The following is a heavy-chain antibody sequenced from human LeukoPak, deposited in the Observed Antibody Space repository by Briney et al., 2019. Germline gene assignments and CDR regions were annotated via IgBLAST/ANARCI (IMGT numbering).Heavy chain of an antibody. CDR1: GFTFSRYW. CDR2: MNSDGSST. D-gene: IGHD3-22*01. Sequence: GRSLRLSCAASGFTFSRYWMHWVRQAPGKGLVWVSRMNSDGSSTNYADSVKGRFTISRDNAKNILYLQMNSLRAEDTAVYHCATGHYYDSSGYYPLPDAFDIWGQGTMVTVSS. V-gene: IGHV3-74*01. J-gene: IGHJ3*02. CDR3: ATGHYYDSSGYYPLPDAFDI.